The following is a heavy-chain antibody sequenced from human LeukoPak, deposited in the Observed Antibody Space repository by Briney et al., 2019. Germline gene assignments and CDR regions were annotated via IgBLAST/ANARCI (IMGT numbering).Heavy chain of an antibody. D-gene: IGHD5-12*01. J-gene: IGHJ4*02. CDR3: ARGPSGYHNT. CDR2: IRSKANSYAT. CDR1: GFTFSSYS. V-gene: IGHV3-73*01. Sequence: SGGSLRLSCAASGFTFSSYSMNWVRQASGKGLEWVGRIRSKANSYATAYAASVKGRFTISRDDSKNTAYLQMNSLKTEDTAVYYCARGPSGYHNTGGQGTLVTVSS.